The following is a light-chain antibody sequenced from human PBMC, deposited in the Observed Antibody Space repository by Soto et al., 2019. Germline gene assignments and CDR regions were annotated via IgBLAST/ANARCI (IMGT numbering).Light chain of an antibody. CDR1: QSISNY. J-gene: IGKJ2*01. CDR3: QEYDSYSST. V-gene: IGKV1-5*01. Sequence: DIPMTRSPSTLSASVGDRVTITCRASQSISNYLAWYQQKPGKAPKVLIYDASSFESGVPLRFSGSGSGTEFTLTISSLQPDDFATYYCQEYDSYSSTFGQGTKLQIK. CDR2: DAS.